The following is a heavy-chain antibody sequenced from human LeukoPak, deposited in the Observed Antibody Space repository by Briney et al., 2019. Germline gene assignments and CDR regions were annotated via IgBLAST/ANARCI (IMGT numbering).Heavy chain of an antibody. CDR2: IYSGGST. Sequence: GGSLRLSCAASGFTVSSNYMSWVRQAPGKGLEWVSVIYSGGSTYYADSVKGRFTISRDNSKNTLYLQMNSLRAEDTAVYYCARDHYDFWSGYFVYTLTDYWGQGTLVTVSS. CDR1: GFTVSSNY. J-gene: IGHJ4*02. V-gene: IGHV3-66*01. CDR3: ARDHYDFWSGYFVYTLTDY. D-gene: IGHD3-3*01.